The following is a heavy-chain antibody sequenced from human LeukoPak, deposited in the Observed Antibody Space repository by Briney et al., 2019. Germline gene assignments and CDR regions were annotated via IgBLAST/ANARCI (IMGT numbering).Heavy chain of an antibody. V-gene: IGHV3-23*01. CDR3: ARVGGSRSSFDY. Sequence: GESLKISCNSSGYIYTSYWIGWVRQAPGKGLEWVSAISGSGGSTYYADSVKGRFTISRDNSKNTLYLQMNSLRAEDAAVYYCARVGGSRSSFDYWGQGTLVTVSS. J-gene: IGHJ4*02. CDR1: GYIYTSYW. D-gene: IGHD3-10*01. CDR2: ISGSGGST.